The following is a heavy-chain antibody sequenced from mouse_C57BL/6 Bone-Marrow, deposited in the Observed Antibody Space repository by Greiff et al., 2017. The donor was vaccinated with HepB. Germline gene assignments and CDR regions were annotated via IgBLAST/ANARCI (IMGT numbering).Heavy chain of an antibody. CDR3: ARGDSSGLYAMDY. J-gene: IGHJ4*01. V-gene: IGHV5-15*04. Sequence: DVMLVESGGGLVQPGGSLKLSCAASGFTFSDYGMAWVRQAPRKGPEWVAFISNLAYSIYYADTVTGRFTLSRENAKNTLYLEMSRLRSEDTAMYYCARGDSSGLYAMDYWGQGTSVTVSS. CDR2: ISNLAYSI. CDR1: GFTFSDYG. D-gene: IGHD3-2*02.